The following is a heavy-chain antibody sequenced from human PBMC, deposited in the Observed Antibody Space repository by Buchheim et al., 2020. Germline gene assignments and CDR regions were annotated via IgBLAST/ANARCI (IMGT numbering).Heavy chain of an antibody. CDR2: ISGCGGST. CDR1: GFTFSSYA. J-gene: IGHJ4*02. Sequence: EVQLLESGGGLVQPGGSLRLSCAASGFTFSSYAMSWVRQAPGKGLEWVSAISGCGGSTYYADSVKGRFTISREQSKTTLPLQMNSLRADDTAVYYCAKAFSLTFRGTENYYDSGDPDYWGQG. D-gene: IGHD3-22*01. CDR3: AKAFSLTFRGTENYYDSGDPDY. V-gene: IGHV3-23*01.